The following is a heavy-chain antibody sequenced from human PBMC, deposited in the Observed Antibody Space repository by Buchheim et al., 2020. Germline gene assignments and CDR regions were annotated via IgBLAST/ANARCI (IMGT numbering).Heavy chain of an antibody. CDR3: ARDLSPAASRQYYGMDV. CDR1: GFTFSSYS. CDR2: ISSSSSYI. V-gene: IGHV3-21*01. J-gene: IGHJ6*02. D-gene: IGHD6-6*01. Sequence: EVQLVESGGGLVKPGGSLRLSCAASGFTFSSYSMNWVRQAPGKGLEWVSSISSSSSYIYYADSVKGRFTISRDNAKNSLYLQMNSLRVEDTAVYYCARDLSPAASRQYYGMDVWGQGTT.